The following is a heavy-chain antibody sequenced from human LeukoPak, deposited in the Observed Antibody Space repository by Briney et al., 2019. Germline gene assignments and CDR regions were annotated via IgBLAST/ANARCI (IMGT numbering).Heavy chain of an antibody. CDR1: GFTFGAYA. CDR2: ISYDGNNE. CDR3: AKGGAQQAVYYFDY. J-gene: IGHJ4*02. Sequence: PGRSLRLSCAASGFTFGAYAMHWVRQSPGKGLEWVALISYDGNNEWYADSVKGRFTVSRDNSKNTLYLQMNSLRAEDTAVYYCAKGGAQQAVYYFDYWGQGTLVTVSS. V-gene: IGHV3-30*04. D-gene: IGHD2-8*01.